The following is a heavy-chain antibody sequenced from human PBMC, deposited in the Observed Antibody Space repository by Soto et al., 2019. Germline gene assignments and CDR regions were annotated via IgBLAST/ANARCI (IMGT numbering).Heavy chain of an antibody. D-gene: IGHD3-22*01. CDR1: GFTFNIYA. V-gene: IGHV3-23*01. J-gene: IGHJ5*02. Sequence: EVQLLESGGGLVQPGGSLRLSCAASGFTFNIYAMRWVRQAPGKGLEWVSAISGSGGSTHYADSVKGRFTISRDNSKNTLYLQMNGLSAADTAIYYCARERTSGYSTIYNWLYPWGLGTLVTVSS. CDR2: ISGSGGST. CDR3: ARERTSGYSTIYNWLYP.